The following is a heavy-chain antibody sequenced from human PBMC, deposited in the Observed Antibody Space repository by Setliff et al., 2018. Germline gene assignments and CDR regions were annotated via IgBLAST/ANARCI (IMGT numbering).Heavy chain of an antibody. J-gene: IGHJ6*03. D-gene: IGHD5-18*01. CDR1: GYTFTNYG. CDR2: TIPLFGTT. CDR3: AREGVDTRSSTDYRYYMDV. V-gene: IGHV1-69*05. Sequence: VASVKVSCKASGYTFTNYGINWVRQAPGQRLEWVGGTIPLFGTTDYAQKFHGRVTIITDESTSTAYMELSSLTSDDTAVYYCAREGVDTRSSTDYRYYMDVWGKGTTVTVSS.